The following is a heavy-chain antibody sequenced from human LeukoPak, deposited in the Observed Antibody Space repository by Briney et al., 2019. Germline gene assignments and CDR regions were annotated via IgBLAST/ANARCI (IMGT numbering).Heavy chain of an antibody. CDR3: AKDHSTGYYYFDY. V-gene: IGHV3-23*01. D-gene: IGHD3-22*01. J-gene: IGHJ4*02. CDR1: GFTFSNYA. CDR2: ISGSGDSA. Sequence: GGSLRLSCAASGFTFSNYAMSWVRQAPGKGLEWVSVISGSGDSAYYADSVEGRFTISRDNSKNTLYLQMNSLRAEDTAVYYCAKDHSTGYYYFDYGGQGTLVTVSP.